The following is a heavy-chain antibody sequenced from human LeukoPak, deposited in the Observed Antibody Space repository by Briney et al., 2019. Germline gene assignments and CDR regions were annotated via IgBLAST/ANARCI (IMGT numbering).Heavy chain of an antibody. CDR3: AREYNWSDGGAFDI. D-gene: IGHD1-20*01. Sequence: GGSPRLSCAASGFTFSSYSMNWVRQAPGKGLEWVSSISSSSSYIYYADSVKGRFTISRDNAKNSLYLQMNSLRAEDTAVYYCAREYNWSDGGAFDIWGQGTMVTVSS. V-gene: IGHV3-21*01. J-gene: IGHJ3*02. CDR1: GFTFSSYS. CDR2: ISSSSSYI.